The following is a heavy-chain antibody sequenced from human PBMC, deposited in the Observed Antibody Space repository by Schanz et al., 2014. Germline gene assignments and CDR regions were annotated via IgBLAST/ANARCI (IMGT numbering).Heavy chain of an antibody. D-gene: IGHD1-26*01. V-gene: IGHV3-48*01. J-gene: IGHJ4*02. Sequence: EVQLLESGGGLVQPGGSLRLSCTASGFTFSSYSMNWVRQAPGKGLEWVSYVSRSTPDIYYADSVKGRFTISRDNSKNTLFLQMNSLRAEDTAVYYCARDHTTESYYSAGPPIDYWGQGTLVTVSS. CDR1: GFTFSSYS. CDR2: VSRSTPDI. CDR3: ARDHTTESYYSAGPPIDY.